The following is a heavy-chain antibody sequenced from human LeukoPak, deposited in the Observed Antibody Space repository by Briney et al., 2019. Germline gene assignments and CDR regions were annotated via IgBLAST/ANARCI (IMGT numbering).Heavy chain of an antibody. CDR2: MNPKSGST. CDR1: GYTFTAHD. Sequence: GASVKVSCKTSGYTFTAHDIFWVRQSAGQGLEWMGWMNPKSGSTAYAQKVQGRVTFTRNTSITTAYLDLTNLRYEDTAMYYSARGRQMSINWYFDLWGRGTQVTVAS. D-gene: IGHD3-10*01. V-gene: IGHV1-8*03. J-gene: IGHJ2*01. CDR3: ARGRQMSINWYFDL.